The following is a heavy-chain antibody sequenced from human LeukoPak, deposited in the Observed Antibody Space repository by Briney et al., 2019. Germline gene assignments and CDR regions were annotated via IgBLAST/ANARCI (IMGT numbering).Heavy chain of an antibody. CDR3: ARGGVVYYYGMDV. V-gene: IGHV4-30-4*01. Sequence: PSQTLSLTCTVSGGSISSGDYYWSWIRRPPGKGLEWIGYIYYSGSTYYNPSLKSRVTISVDTSKNQFSLKLSSVTAADTAVYYCARGGVVYYYGMDVWGQGTTVTVSS. D-gene: IGHD2-21*01. CDR1: GGSISSGDYY. CDR2: IYYSGST. J-gene: IGHJ6*02.